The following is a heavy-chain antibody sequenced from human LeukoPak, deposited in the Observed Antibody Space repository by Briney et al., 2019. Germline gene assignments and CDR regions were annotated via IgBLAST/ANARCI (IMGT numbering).Heavy chain of an antibody. J-gene: IGHJ3*01. Sequence: PSETLSLTCTVSGDSINNYYWSWIRQPPGKRLEWIGYIYYSGNTNYNPSLKSRVTFSVDTSKNQFALRMSSVTAADTAVYFCVGTYCGGDCYAMYAFDFWGQGTVVTVPS. V-gene: IGHV4-59*08. CDR1: GDSINNYY. D-gene: IGHD2-21*02. CDR3: VGTYCGGDCYAMYAFDF. CDR2: IYYSGNT.